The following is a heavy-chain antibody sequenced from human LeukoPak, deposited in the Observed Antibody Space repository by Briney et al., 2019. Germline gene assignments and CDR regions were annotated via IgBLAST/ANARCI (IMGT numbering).Heavy chain of an antibody. CDR1: GITFNYYW. D-gene: IGHD5-12*01. J-gene: IGHJ4*02. Sequence: GGSLRLSCAAPGITFNYYWMHWVRQAPGKGLVWVSRIDADGGSATYADSVKGRFTISRDNAKNTLYLQMNSLRAEDTAVYYCTREGGYDPFEYWGQGTLVTVSS. V-gene: IGHV3-74*01. CDR3: TREGGYDPFEY. CDR2: IDADGGSA.